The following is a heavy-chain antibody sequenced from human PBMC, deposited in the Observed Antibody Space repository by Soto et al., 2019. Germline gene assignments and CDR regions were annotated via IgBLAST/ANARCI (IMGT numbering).Heavy chain of an antibody. Sequence: VASVKVSCKASGYTFTSYGISWVRQAPGQGLEWMGWISAYNGNTNYAQKLQGRVTMTTDTSTSTAYMELRSLRSDDTAVYFCARLSLYCSGGSCYPILHDYWGQGTLVTVSS. J-gene: IGHJ4*02. CDR1: GYTFTSYG. V-gene: IGHV1-18*01. CDR2: ISAYNGNT. CDR3: ARLSLYCSGGSCYPILHDY. D-gene: IGHD2-15*01.